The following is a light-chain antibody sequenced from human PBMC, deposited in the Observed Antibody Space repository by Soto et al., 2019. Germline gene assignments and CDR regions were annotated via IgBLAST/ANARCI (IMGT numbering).Light chain of an antibody. CDR1: QSISGW. CDR3: QQYKSSYT. V-gene: IGKV1-5*01. J-gene: IGKJ2*01. CDR2: DAS. Sequence: DIQMTQSPSTLSASVGDRVTITCRASQSISGWLAWYQQKPGKAPKLLIYDASNLQSGVPSRFSGRESGTEFTLTINSLQPDDVATYYCQQYKSSYTFGQGTKLEIK.